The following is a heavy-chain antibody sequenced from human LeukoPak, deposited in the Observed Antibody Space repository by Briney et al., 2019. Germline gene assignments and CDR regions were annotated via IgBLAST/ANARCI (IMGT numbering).Heavy chain of an antibody. CDR3: ARDSYGGSYYY. J-gene: IGHJ4*02. Sequence: SETLSLTCAVYGGSFSGYYWSWIRQPPGKGLEWIGEINHSGSTNYNPSLKSRVTISVDTSKNQFSLKLSSVTAADTAVYYCARDSYGGSYYYWGQGTLVTVSS. CDR2: INHSGST. V-gene: IGHV4-34*01. D-gene: IGHD1-26*01. CDR1: GGSFSGYY.